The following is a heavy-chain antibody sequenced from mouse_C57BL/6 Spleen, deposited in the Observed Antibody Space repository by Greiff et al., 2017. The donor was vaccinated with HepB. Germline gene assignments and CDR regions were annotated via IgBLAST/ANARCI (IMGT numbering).Heavy chain of an antibody. D-gene: IGHD1-1*01. CDR2: IHPNSGST. V-gene: IGHV1-64*01. Sequence: VQLQHPGAELVKPGASVKLSCKASGYTFTSYWMHWVKQRPGQGLEWIGMIHPNSGSTNYNEKFKSKATLTVDKSSSTAYMQLSSLTSEDSAVYYCARGTGYGSSYEDFDYWGQGTTLTVSS. CDR1: GYTFTSYW. J-gene: IGHJ2*01. CDR3: ARGTGYGSSYEDFDY.